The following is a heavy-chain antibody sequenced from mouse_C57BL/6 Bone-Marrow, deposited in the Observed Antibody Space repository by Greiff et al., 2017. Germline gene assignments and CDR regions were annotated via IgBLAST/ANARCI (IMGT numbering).Heavy chain of an antibody. CDR3: TTRLRPRDY. CDR1: GFNIKDDY. CDR2: IDPENGDT. D-gene: IGHD1-2*01. J-gene: IGHJ4*01. Sequence: EVQLQQSGAELVRPGASVKLSCTASGFNIKDDYMHWVKQRPEQGLEWIGWIDPENGDTEYASKFQGKATITADTSSNTAYLQLSSLASEDTAVYYCTTRLRPRDYWGQGTSVTVSS. V-gene: IGHV14-4*01.